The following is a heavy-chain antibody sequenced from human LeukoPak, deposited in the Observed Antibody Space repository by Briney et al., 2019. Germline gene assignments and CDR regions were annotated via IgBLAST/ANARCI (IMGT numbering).Heavy chain of an antibody. V-gene: IGHV3-49*04. CDR2: IRSQAYGGTT. D-gene: IGHD3-3*01. CDR3: TRGITIFGVVPNWFDP. CDR1: GFTFGDYA. Sequence: TGGSLRLSCKASGFTFGDYAMSWVRQAPGKGLEWVGFIRSQAYGGTTEYAASVKGRFTISRDGSKSIAYLQMNSLKTEDTAVYYCTRGITIFGVVPNWFDPWGQGTLVTVSS. J-gene: IGHJ5*02.